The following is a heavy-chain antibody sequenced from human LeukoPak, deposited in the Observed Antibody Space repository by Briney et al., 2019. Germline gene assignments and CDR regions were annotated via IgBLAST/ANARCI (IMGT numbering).Heavy chain of an antibody. CDR2: FHTAGDT. CDR3: VRGKFVGDSSGHYDY. Sequence: PGGSLRLSCAASGFTFSNYDMHWVRQPTGKGLEWVSAFHTAGDTHYSGSVRGRFTISRENAKNSLYLQMNSLTGGDTAVYYCVRGKFVGDSSGHYDYWGQGTLVTVSS. CDR1: GFTFSNYD. D-gene: IGHD3-22*01. V-gene: IGHV3-13*01. J-gene: IGHJ4*02.